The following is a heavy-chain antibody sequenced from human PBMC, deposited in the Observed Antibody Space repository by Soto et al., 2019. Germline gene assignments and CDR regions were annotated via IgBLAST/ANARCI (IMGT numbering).Heavy chain of an antibody. CDR1: GFTFGDSY. CDR3: IRCGPGGVFDP. D-gene: IGHD1-1*01. CDR2: ISPGSRYP. J-gene: IGHJ5*02. Sequence: GGSLRLSCAGSGFTFGDSYMSWIRQAPGKGLEWLSYISPGSRYPAYADSVKGRFTISRDNARRSLFLQMTSLTAEDTAMYYCIRCGPGGVFDPWGQGTMVTVSS. V-gene: IGHV3-11*06.